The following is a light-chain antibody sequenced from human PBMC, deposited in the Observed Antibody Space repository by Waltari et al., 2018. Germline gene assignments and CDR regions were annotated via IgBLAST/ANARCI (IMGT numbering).Light chain of an antibody. V-gene: IGKV3-15*01. J-gene: IGKJ4*01. CDR3: QQYEDWPRHS. CDR2: GAY. Sequence: EIVVTQSPATLSVSPGERVTLSCRASQNFGTSLAWYQQKPGQTPRLLIFGAYSRASGVPARFSGSGSRTDFTLAISSLQSEDFAVYYCQQYEDWPRHSFGGGTKVQIE. CDR1: QNFGTS.